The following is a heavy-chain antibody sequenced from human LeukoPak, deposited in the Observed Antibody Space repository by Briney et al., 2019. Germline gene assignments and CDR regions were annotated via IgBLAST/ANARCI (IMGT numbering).Heavy chain of an antibody. J-gene: IGHJ6*03. V-gene: IGHV4-59*12. Sequence: PSETLSLTCTVSGGSISSYYWSWIRQPPGKGLEWIGYIYYSGSTNFNPSLKSRVTISVDTSKNQFSLKLSSVTAADTAVYYCARRKAYSSGWLRSYYYYYMDVWGKRTTVTISS. CDR1: GGSISSYY. D-gene: IGHD6-19*01. CDR2: IYYSGST. CDR3: ARRKAYSSGWLRSYYYYYMDV.